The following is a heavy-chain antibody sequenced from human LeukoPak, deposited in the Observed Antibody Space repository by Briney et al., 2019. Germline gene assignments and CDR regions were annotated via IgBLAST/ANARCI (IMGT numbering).Heavy chain of an antibody. CDR1: GFTFSSYA. CDR3: AKDPGVVPAHYFDY. D-gene: IGHD2-2*01. Sequence: PGGSLRLSCAASGFTFSSYAMNWVXQAPGKGLXWVSATGSNGVSTFYADSVKGRFTFSRDNSKNTLSLQMTSLRAEYTAVYYCAKDPGVVPAHYFDYWGQGILVTVSS. J-gene: IGHJ4*02. CDR2: TGSNGVST. V-gene: IGHV3-23*01.